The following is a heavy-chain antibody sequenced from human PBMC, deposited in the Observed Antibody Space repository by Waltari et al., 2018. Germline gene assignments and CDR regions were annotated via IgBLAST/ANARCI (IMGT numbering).Heavy chain of an antibody. CDR1: GGTLSSYP. D-gene: IGHD6-6*01. Sequence: QVQLVQSGAEVKKPGSSVRVSCKASGGTLSSYPISWVRQALGQGLEWMGRLIPFLDRANYAQRFQGRLTITADKSTNTAYMELASLTSEDTAVYYCARPTGDSTASSNWFDPGAREPWSQFPQ. J-gene: IGHJ5*02. CDR2: LIPFLDRA. CDR3: ARPTGDSTASSNWFDP. V-gene: IGHV1-69*04.